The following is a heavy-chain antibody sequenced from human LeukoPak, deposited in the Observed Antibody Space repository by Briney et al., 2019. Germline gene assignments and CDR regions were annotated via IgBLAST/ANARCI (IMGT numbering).Heavy chain of an antibody. CDR1: GFTFSSYA. V-gene: IGHV3-30*04. CDR3: AKDRTTDLDY. J-gene: IGHJ4*02. D-gene: IGHD1-14*01. CDR2: ISYDGSNK. Sequence: PGRSLRLSCAASGFTFSSYAMHWVRQAPGKGLEWVAVISYDGSNKYYADSVKGRFTISRDNSKNTLYLQMNSLRAEDTAVYYCAKDRTTDLDYWGQGTLVTVSS.